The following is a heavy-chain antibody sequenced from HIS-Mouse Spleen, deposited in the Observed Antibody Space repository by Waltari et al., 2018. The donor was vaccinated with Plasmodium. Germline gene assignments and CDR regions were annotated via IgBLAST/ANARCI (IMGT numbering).Heavy chain of an antibody. V-gene: IGHV3-53*01. D-gene: IGHD6-6*01. CDR1: GFTVSSNY. CDR3: ARGMKSSSSAFDI. CDR2: IYSGGST. Sequence: EVQLVESGGGLIQPGGSLRLSCAASGFTVSSNYMSWVRQAPGKGVEGVAVIYSGGSTYYADSVKGRFTISRDNSKNTLYLQMNSLRAEDTAVYYCARGMKSSSSAFDIWGQGTMVTVSS. J-gene: IGHJ3*02.